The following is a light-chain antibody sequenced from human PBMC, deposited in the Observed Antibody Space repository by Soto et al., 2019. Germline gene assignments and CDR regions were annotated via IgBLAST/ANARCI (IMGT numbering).Light chain of an antibody. CDR1: QSVSSSS. J-gene: IGKJ1*01. Sequence: EIVLPQAPGTLSLSPGERATLSCRASQSVSSSSLAWYQQKPGQAPRLLISGASSRAADIPDRFSGSGSGTDFTLTINRLEPEDFAVYYCQQYDSSPRTFGQGTKVDIK. CDR3: QQYDSSPRT. V-gene: IGKV3-20*01. CDR2: GAS.